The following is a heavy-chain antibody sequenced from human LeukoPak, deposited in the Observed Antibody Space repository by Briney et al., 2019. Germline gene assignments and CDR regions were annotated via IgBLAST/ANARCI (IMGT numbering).Heavy chain of an antibody. J-gene: IGHJ5*02. V-gene: IGHV3-21*01. D-gene: IGHD3-3*01. CDR2: ISSSSSYI. CDR1: GFTFSSYS. CDR3: ARAQEVLRFLEWLTDWFDP. Sequence: GGSLRLSCAASGFTFSSYSMNWVRQAPGKGLECVSSISSSSSYIYYADSVKGRFTISRDNAKNSLYLQMNSLRAEDTAVYYCARAQEVLRFLEWLTDWFDPWGQGTLVTVSS.